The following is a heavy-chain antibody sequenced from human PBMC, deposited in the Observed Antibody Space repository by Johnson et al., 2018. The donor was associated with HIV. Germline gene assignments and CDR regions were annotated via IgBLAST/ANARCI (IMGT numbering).Heavy chain of an antibody. CDR3: ARDGKYSSIGPDAFDV. CDR2: IYSGGST. CDR1: GFTVSSNY. J-gene: IGHJ3*01. D-gene: IGHD6-13*01. Sequence: VQLVESGGGLVQRGGSLRLSCAASGFTVSSNYMTWVRQAPGKGLEWVSVIYSGGSTYYADSVKGRFTISRDHSENTLYLQINSLRPEDTAVYFCARDGKYSSIGPDAFDVWGQGTMVAVSS. V-gene: IGHV3-66*02.